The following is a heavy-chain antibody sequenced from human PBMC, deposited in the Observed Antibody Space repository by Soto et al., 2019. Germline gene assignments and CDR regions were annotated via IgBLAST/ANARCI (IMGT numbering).Heavy chain of an antibody. Sequence: PGGSLRLCCAASGFIFSSYAMNWVRQTPGKGLEWVSGISGSGVSTYYADSVKGRFSISRDNSKNTLYLQMNSLRAEDTAIYYCVKVRGGFYTYYFDYWGQGTLVTVSS. D-gene: IGHD3-10*01. J-gene: IGHJ4*02. CDR3: VKVRGGFYTYYFDY. CDR1: GFIFSSYA. CDR2: ISGSGVST. V-gene: IGHV3-23*01.